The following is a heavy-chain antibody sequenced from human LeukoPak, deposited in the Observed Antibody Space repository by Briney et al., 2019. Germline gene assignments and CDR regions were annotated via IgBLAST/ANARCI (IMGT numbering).Heavy chain of an antibody. CDR1: GGSISSYY. CDR3: ARQTRYCSGGSCELGFDY. CDR2: IYYSGST. D-gene: IGHD2-15*01. V-gene: IGHV4-59*08. J-gene: IGHJ4*02. Sequence: SETLSLTCTVSGGSISSYYWSWIRQPPGKGLEWIGYIYYSGSTNNNPSLKSRVTISVDTSKNQFSLKLSSVTAADTAVYYCARQTRYCSGGSCELGFDYWGQGTLVTVSS.